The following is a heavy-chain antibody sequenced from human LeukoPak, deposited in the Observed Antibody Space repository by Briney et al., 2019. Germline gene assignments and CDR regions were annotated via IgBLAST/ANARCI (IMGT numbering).Heavy chain of an antibody. Sequence: SETLSLTCTVSGGSISSYYWSWIRQPPGKGLEWIGYIYYSGSTNYNPSLKSRVIISVDTSKNQFSLKLSSVTAADTAVYYCARDLGGVTWFDPWGQGTLVTVSS. CDR3: ARDLGGVTWFDP. CDR1: GGSISSYY. V-gene: IGHV4-59*01. CDR2: IYYSGST. D-gene: IGHD1-26*01. J-gene: IGHJ5*02.